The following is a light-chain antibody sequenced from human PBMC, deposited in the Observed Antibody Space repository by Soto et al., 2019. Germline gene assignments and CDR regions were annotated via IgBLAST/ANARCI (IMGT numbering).Light chain of an antibody. V-gene: IGLV2-14*01. Sequence: QSALTQPASVSGSPGQSITISCTGTSSDVGGYHYVSWYQQHPGKAPKLMIFEVSNRPSGVSNRFSGSKSGNTASLTISGLQAADDADYYCSSYTTSSTLVFGGGTKLTVL. CDR3: SSYTTSSTLV. J-gene: IGLJ2*01. CDR2: EVS. CDR1: SSDVGGYHY.